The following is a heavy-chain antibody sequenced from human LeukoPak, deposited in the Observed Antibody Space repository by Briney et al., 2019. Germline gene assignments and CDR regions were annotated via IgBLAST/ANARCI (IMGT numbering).Heavy chain of an antibody. CDR3: AKYVGQSGSNYYGLDV. V-gene: IGHV3-23*01. J-gene: IGHJ6*02. CDR2: ITASGGST. D-gene: IGHD1-26*01. Sequence: PGGSLRLSCVVSGSTFSSYAMNWVRQAPGKGLEWVSGITASGGSTYYTDSVKGRFTISRDNSKNTLFMQMNSLRDEDTALYYCAKYVGQSGSNYYGLDVWGQGTAVTVSS. CDR1: GSTFSSYA.